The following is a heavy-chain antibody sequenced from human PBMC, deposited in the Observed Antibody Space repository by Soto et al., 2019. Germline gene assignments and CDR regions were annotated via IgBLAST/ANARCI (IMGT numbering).Heavy chain of an antibody. CDR3: AAIPGGSGSYWSSRYPNCHYYVDV. D-gene: IGHD3-10*01. J-gene: IGHJ6*04. Sequence: QVQLQQWGGGLVRPSETLSLSCDVSGGAFSTYLWSWIRQSPGKVLELIGEINHSGRTNYNPSLRSRVTISFGTPNNQFSLRLNSVTAADTAVYYCAAIPGGSGSYWSSRYPNCHYYVDVWGKGATVTVSS. V-gene: IGHV4-34*01. CDR2: INHSGRT. CDR1: GGAFSTYL.